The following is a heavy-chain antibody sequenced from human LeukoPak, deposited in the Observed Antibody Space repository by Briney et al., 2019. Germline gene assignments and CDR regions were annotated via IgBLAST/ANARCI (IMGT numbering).Heavy chain of an antibody. J-gene: IGHJ4*02. CDR1: GYTFTSYG. V-gene: IGHV1-18*01. CDR3: ARDTRDGYNCYFDY. D-gene: IGHD5-24*01. Sequence: GASVKLSCKASGYTFTSYGISWVRQPPGQGLEWMGWISAYNGNTNYAQKLQGRVTMTTDTSTSTAYMELRSLRSDDTAVYYCARDTRDGYNCYFDYWGQGTLVTVSS. CDR2: ISAYNGNT.